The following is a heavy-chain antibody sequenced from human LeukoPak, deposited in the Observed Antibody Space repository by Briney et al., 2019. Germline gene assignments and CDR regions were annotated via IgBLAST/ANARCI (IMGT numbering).Heavy chain of an antibody. V-gene: IGHV5-51*01. CDR1: GYMFTSYW. CDR3: ARHVRWFGESHYFDY. Sequence: GESLKISCKGSGYMFTSYWIGWVRQMPGKGLEWMGIIYPGDSDTRYSPSFQGQVTISADKSISTAYLQWSSLKASDTAMYYCARHVRWFGESHYFDYWGQGTLVTVSS. J-gene: IGHJ4*02. CDR2: IYPGDSDT. D-gene: IGHD3-10*01.